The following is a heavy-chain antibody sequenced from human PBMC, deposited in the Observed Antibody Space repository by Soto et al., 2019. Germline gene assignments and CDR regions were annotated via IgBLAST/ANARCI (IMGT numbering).Heavy chain of an antibody. CDR2: IYYSGST. V-gene: IGHV4-39*01. CDR1: GGSISSSSYY. D-gene: IGHD6-13*01. J-gene: IGHJ5*02. Sequence: QLQLQESGPGLVKPSETLSLTCTVSGGSISSSSYYWGWIRQPPGKGLEWIGSIYYSGSTYYNPSLKSRVTMSVDTPKNQFSLKLSSVTAADTAVYYCARIVPDVTAAAGLDWFDPWGQGTLVTVSS. CDR3: ARIVPDVTAAAGLDWFDP.